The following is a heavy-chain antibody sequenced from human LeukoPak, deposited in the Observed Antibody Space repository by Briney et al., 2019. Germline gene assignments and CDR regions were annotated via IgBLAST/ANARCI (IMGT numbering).Heavy chain of an antibody. J-gene: IGHJ3*01. D-gene: IGHD4-23*01. CDR1: GFTFSNSA. V-gene: IGHV1-58*02. CDR2: IVVGSGNT. Sequence: SVKVSCKASGFTFSNSAMQWVRQARGQRLEWIGWIVVGSGNTNYAPKFPKRVTITRDMSTSTAYMELSSLTSDDTAVYYCAADPDYNGNGDAFDFWGQGTMVTVSS. CDR3: AADPDYNGNGDAFDF.